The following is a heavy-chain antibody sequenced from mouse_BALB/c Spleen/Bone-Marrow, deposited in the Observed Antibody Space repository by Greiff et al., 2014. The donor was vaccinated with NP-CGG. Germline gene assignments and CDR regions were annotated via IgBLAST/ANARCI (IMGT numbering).Heavy chain of an antibody. D-gene: IGHD1-1*01. J-gene: IGHJ2*01. V-gene: IGHV14-3*02. CDR2: IDPANGNT. CDR3: AWYYYGSCCLDY. Sequence: VQLQQSGAELVKPGASVKLSCTASGFNIKDTYMHWVKQRPEQGLEWIGMIDPANGNTKYNPKFKGKATLTADTSSSTAYLQLSSLTCEATADYDGAWYYYGSCCLDYWGQGTTLTVSS. CDR1: GFNIKDTY.